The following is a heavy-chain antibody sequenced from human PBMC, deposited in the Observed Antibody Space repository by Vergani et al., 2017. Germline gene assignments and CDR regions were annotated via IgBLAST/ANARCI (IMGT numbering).Heavy chain of an antibody. CDR3: ARGKFGARRLWRSFDY. V-gene: IGHV4-61*02. Sequence: QVQLQESGPGLVKPSQTLSLTCTVSGGSISSGSYYWSWIRQPAGKGLEWIGRIYTSGSTNYNPSLKSRVTISVDTSKNQFSLKLSSVTAADTAVYYCARGKFGARRLWRSFDYWGQGTLVTVSS. D-gene: IGHD3-3*01. J-gene: IGHJ4*02. CDR2: IYTSGST. CDR1: GGSISSGSYY.